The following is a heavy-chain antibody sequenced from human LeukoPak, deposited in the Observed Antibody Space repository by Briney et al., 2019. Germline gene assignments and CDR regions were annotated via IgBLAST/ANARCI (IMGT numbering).Heavy chain of an antibody. Sequence: GGSLRLSCTASGFTFGDYAMSWVRQAPGKGLEWVGFIRIKAYGGTTEYAASVKGRFTISRDDSKSIAYLQMNSLKTEDTAVYYCTSGSCSNGVCYHFDYWGQGTLVTVSS. J-gene: IGHJ4*02. V-gene: IGHV3-49*04. D-gene: IGHD2-8*01. CDR2: IRIKAYGGTT. CDR1: GFTFGDYA. CDR3: TSGSCSNGVCYHFDY.